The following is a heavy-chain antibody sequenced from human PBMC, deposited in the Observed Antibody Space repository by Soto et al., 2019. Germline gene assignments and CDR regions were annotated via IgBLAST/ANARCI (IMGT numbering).Heavy chain of an antibody. V-gene: IGHV4-31*03. J-gene: IGHJ6*02. D-gene: IGHD6-19*01. CDR2: IYYSGST. CDR3: ARDFTDSSGPTLGMGV. Sequence: SETLSLTCTVSGGSISSGGYYWSWIRQHPGKGLEWIGYIYYSGSTYYNPSLKSRVTISVDTSKSQFSLKLSSVTAADTAVYYCARDFTDSSGPTLGMGVWGQGTAVTVSS. CDR1: GGSISSGGYY.